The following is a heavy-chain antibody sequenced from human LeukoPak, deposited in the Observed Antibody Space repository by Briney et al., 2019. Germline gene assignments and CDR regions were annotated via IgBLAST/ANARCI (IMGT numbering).Heavy chain of an antibody. Sequence: GSLRLSCSASGFTFSSYAMHWVRQAPGKGLEYVSFISNNGDTTYHADSVKGRFTISRDNSKNKIYLQMSSLRAEDTAMYFCVKDYLAGAFDIWGQGTMVTISS. CDR1: GFTFSSYA. V-gene: IGHV3-64*03. CDR3: VKDYLAGAFDI. J-gene: IGHJ3*02. D-gene: IGHD1-26*01. CDR2: ISNNGDTT.